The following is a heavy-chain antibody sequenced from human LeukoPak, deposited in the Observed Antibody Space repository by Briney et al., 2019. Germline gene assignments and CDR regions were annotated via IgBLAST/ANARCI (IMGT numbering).Heavy chain of an antibody. CDR3: ARGYSRAAFDI. D-gene: IGHD2-15*01. V-gene: IGHV3-30*02. CDR2: IRYDGSSK. J-gene: IGHJ3*02. CDR1: GFTFSSYG. Sequence: GGSLRFSCAATGFTFSSYGIHWVRQAQGKGLEGVAFIRYDGSSKYYADSVKGRFTISRDNSKNTLYMQMNSLRAEDTAVYYCARGYSRAAFDIWGQGTVVAVSS.